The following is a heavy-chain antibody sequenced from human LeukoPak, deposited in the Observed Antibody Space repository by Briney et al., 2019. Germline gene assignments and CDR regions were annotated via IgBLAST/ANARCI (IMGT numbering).Heavy chain of an antibody. J-gene: IGHJ3*01. CDR3: AGVRAGANRAFDV. V-gene: IGHV3-30-3*01. CDR2: ISYDGSNK. Sequence: LSGGSLRLSCAASGFTFSSYAMHWVRQAPGKGLEWVAVISYDGSNKYYADSVKGRFTISRDNAKNTLWLQMNSLRADDTAVYYCAGVRAGANRAFDVWGQGTVVAVSS. D-gene: IGHD4/OR15-4a*01. CDR1: GFTFSSYA.